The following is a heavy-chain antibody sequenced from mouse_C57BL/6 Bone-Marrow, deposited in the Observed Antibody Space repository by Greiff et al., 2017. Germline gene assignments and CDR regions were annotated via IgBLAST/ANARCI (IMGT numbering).Heavy chain of an antibody. CDR1: GYTFTDYY. Sequence: EVQLQQSGPVLVKPGASVQMSCKASGYTFTDYYMNWVKQSHGKSLEWIGVINPYNGGTSYNQKFKGKATLTVDKSSSTAYIELNSLTSEDSAVYYCSYGNYGPFAYWGQGTLVTVSA. CDR3: SYGNYGPFAY. D-gene: IGHD2-1*01. CDR2: INPYNGGT. J-gene: IGHJ3*01. V-gene: IGHV1-19*01.